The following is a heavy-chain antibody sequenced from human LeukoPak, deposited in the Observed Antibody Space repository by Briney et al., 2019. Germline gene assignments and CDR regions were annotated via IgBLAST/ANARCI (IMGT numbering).Heavy chain of an antibody. D-gene: IGHD4-23*01. CDR2: ISGSGGST. CDR1: GFIFSDFW. CDR3: AKAATVVTWDY. J-gene: IGHJ4*02. V-gene: IGHV3-23*01. Sequence: GGSLRLSCVASGFIFSDFWMSWVRQAPGKGLEWVSAISGSGGSTYYADSVKGRFTISRDNSKNTLYLQMNSLRAEDTAVYYCAKAATVVTWDYWGQGTLVTVSS.